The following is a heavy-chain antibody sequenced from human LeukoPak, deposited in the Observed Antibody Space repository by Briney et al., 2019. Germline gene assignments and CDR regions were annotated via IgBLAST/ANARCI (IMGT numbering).Heavy chain of an antibody. CDR3: ARDLTYYYDRSGYYWAY. D-gene: IGHD3-22*01. CDR1: GFSCGDYG. CDR2: ISSKAYGGTT. J-gene: IGHJ4*02. Sequence: GPLRLSCISAGFSCGDYGMSWVRQPPGKVEERGDFISSKAYGGTTEYGASVKGRFTISRDDSKSIAYLQMNSLKAEDTAVYYCARDLTYYYDRSGYYWAYWGQGTLVTVSS. V-gene: IGHV3-49*04.